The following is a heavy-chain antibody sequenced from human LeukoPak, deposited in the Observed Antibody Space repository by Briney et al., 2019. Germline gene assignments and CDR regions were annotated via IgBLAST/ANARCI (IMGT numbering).Heavy chain of an antibody. CDR1: GFTFRTST. Sequence: SVKVSCKASGFTFRTSTVQWVRQARGQRLEWIGWVRVGSGMTKYAHSLQERLSITRDMSTGTAYMELGSLTSDDTAVYYCAAELNGVNSDCCNFEIWGQGTMVTVSS. J-gene: IGHJ3*02. CDR3: AAELNGVNSDCCNFEI. CDR2: VRVGSGMT. D-gene: IGHD4-23*01. V-gene: IGHV1-58*01.